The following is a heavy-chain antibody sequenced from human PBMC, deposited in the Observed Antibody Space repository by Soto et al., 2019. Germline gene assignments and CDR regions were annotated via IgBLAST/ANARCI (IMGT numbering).Heavy chain of an antibody. D-gene: IGHD5-18*01. CDR1: GFTFSSYA. CDR2: ISGSGGST. Sequence: GGSLRLSCAASGFTFSSYAMSWVRQAPGKGLEWVSAISGSGGSTYYADSVKGRFTISRDNSKNTLYLQMNSLRAEDTAVYYCARVPYTYGLLFYLDYWGQGTLVTVSS. J-gene: IGHJ4*02. CDR3: ARVPYTYGLLFYLDY. V-gene: IGHV3-23*01.